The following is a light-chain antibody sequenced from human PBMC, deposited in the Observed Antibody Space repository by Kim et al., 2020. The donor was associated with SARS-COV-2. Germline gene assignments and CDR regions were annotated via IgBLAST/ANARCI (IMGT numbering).Light chain of an antibody. V-gene: IGLV10-54*04. CDR3: SAWDSSLSAWV. CDR1: SNNVGNQG. CDR2: RNN. J-gene: IGLJ3*02. Sequence: RTARLTCSGNSNNVGNQGAAWLQQVQGHPPKLLSYRNNKRPSGISDRLSASRSGSTASLTITGLQPEDEADYYCSAWDSSLSAWVFGGGTQLTVL.